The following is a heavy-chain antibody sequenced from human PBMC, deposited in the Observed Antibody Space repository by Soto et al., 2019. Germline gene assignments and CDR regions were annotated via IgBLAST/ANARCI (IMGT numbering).Heavy chain of an antibody. D-gene: IGHD2-15*01. Sequence: QVQLVESGGGVVQPGRSLRLSCGASGFPFSRYGMHWVRQAPGKGLEWVALTLYDGSDEYYVDSVRGRFTISRDNSKNNLFLQMDDPRAEDTAVYYSAKVVMAAATYRGFFYYYALDASGQGTTVTVSS. CDR2: TLYDGSDE. CDR1: GFPFSRYG. CDR3: AKVVMAAATYRGFFYYYALDA. J-gene: IGHJ6*02. V-gene: IGHV3-30*18.